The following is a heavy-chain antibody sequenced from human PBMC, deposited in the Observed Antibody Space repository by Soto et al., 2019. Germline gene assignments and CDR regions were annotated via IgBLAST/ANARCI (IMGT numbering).Heavy chain of an antibody. CDR2: IVVGSGNT. CDR1: GFTFTSSA. Sequence: SVKVSCKASGFTFTSSAVQWVRQARGQRLEWIGWIVVGSGNTNYAQKFQERVTITRDMSTSTAYMELSSLRSKDTAVYYCAAVSSYYDFWSGYYTPPLYHGMDVWGQGTTVTV. J-gene: IGHJ6*02. D-gene: IGHD3-3*01. CDR3: AAVSSYYDFWSGYYTPPLYHGMDV. V-gene: IGHV1-58*01.